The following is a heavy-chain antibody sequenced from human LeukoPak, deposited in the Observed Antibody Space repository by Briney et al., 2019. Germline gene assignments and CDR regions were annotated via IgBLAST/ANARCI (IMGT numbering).Heavy chain of an antibody. V-gene: IGHV3-30-3*01. CDR2: ISYDGSNK. CDR3: ARHDPIVGTPDAFDI. Sequence: QAGGSLRLSCAASGFTFSSYAMHWVRQAPGKGLEWVAVISYDGSNKYYADSVKGRFTISRDNSKNTLYLQMNSLRAEDTAVYYCARHDPIVGTPDAFDIWGQGTMVTVSS. D-gene: IGHD1-26*01. J-gene: IGHJ3*02. CDR1: GFTFSSYA.